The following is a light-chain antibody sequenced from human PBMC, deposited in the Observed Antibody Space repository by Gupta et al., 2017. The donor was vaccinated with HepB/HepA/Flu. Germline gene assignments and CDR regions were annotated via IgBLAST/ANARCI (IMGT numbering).Light chain of an antibody. V-gene: IGLV2-14*01. Sequence: QSALTQPASVSGSPGQSITISCPGTSSDVGAYNYVSWYQQHPGKAPKVVVYDVTNRPSGVSNRFSGSKSGSTASLAISGLQAEDEADYYCSSYTVTGTLVFGGGTKLTVL. CDR1: SSDVGAYNY. CDR2: DVT. CDR3: SSYTVTGTLV. J-gene: IGLJ2*01.